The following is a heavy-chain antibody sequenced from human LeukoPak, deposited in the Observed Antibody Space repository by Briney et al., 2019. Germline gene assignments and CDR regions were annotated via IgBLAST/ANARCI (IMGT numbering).Heavy chain of an antibody. Sequence: PGGSLRLSCSASGFTFGTYPMNWVRQAPGKGLEWVSSIDPSSSYIYYADSVRGRFTIPRDNAQNSLYLQMNSLRAEDTAVYYCARDLYCSSTSCYIEYYFDYWGQGTLVTVSS. J-gene: IGHJ4*02. D-gene: IGHD2-2*02. V-gene: IGHV3-21*01. CDR2: IDPSSSYI. CDR3: ARDLYCSSTSCYIEYYFDY. CDR1: GFTFGTYP.